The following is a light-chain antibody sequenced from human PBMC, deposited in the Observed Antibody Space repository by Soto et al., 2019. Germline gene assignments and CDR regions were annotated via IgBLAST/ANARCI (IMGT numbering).Light chain of an antibody. J-gene: IGKJ1*01. Sequence: IVMTQSPDSLASSLCEGSTINCKSSQSVLYSSNNKNYLAWYQQKPGQPPKLLIYWASTRESGVPDRFSGSGSGTDFTLTISSLQAEDVAVYYCQQYYSTPPITFGQGTKVDIK. CDR2: WAS. V-gene: IGKV4-1*01. CDR3: QQYYSTPPIT. CDR1: QSVLYSSNNKNY.